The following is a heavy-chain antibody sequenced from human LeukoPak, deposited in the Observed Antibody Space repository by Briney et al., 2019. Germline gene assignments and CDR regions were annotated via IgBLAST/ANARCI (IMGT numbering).Heavy chain of an antibody. J-gene: IGHJ4*02. CDR2: IYPDDSDT. Sequence: NRGDSLKISCQTSGYIFTDYWIGWVRQVPGKGLEWMGIIYPDDSDTRYSPSFQGQVTISADKSTSTAYLQWSSLKASDTAMYYCARGAPIFYYFESWGQGTLVSVSA. V-gene: IGHV5-51*01. CDR3: ARGAPIFYYFES. CDR1: GYIFTDYW.